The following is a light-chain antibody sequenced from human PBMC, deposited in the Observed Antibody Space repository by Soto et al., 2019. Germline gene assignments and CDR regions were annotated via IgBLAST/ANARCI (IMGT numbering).Light chain of an antibody. CDR3: QHYDSSPGT. Sequence: EIVLTQSPGTLSLSPGEGGTLSCRASQSVSSRSLAWYQQKPGQAPRLLIYATSSRATGIPDRFSGSGSGTDFSLTISRLETEDFAVYYCQHYDSSPGTFGQGTKVEIK. CDR2: ATS. J-gene: IGKJ1*01. V-gene: IGKV3-20*01. CDR1: QSVSSRS.